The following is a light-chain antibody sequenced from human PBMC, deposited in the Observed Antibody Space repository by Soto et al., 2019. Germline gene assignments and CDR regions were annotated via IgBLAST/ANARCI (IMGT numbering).Light chain of an antibody. J-gene: IGKJ1*01. CDR2: GAS. CDR3: HQYDSSPVT. CDR1: QSVSSSF. V-gene: IGKV3-20*01. Sequence: EIVLTQSPGTLSLSPGERATLSCRASQSVSSSFLAWYQQKPGQAPRLLIYGASSRATGIPERFSGSGSGTDFTLTISRLEPEDFAVYYCHQYDSSPVTFGQGTKVEIK.